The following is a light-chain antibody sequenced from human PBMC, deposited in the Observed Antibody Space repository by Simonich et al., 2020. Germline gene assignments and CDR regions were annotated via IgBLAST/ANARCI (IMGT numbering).Light chain of an antibody. CDR3: SSYTSGSTFV. CDR2: DVS. CDR1: SSDVGGYHY. Sequence: QSALTHPASVSGSPGQSITISCTGTSSDVGGYHYVSWYQQHPGKAPNLRSYDVSKRPSGVSNRFAGTKSGNTASLTISGRQAEDEADYYCSSYTSGSTFVFGGGTKLTVL. J-gene: IGLJ2*01. V-gene: IGLV2-14*01.